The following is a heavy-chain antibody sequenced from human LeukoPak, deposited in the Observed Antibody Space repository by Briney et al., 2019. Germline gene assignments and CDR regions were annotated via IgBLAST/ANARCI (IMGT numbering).Heavy chain of an antibody. CDR3: ARARQGAGTYAFDI. D-gene: IGHD6-13*01. J-gene: IGHJ3*02. CDR2: ISPNSGDT. Sequence: ASVKVSCKASGYTFTGHYMRWVRQAPGQGLEWMGWISPNSGDTLHAQKFQGRVTMAGDTSINTAYMELSNLRSDDTAVYYCARARQGAGTYAFDIWGQGTMVTVSS. CDR1: GYTFTGHY. V-gene: IGHV1-2*02.